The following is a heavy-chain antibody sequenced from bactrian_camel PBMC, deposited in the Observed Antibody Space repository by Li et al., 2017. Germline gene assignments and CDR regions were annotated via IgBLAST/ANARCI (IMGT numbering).Heavy chain of an antibody. J-gene: IGHJ6*01. CDR2: IKADGGT. CDR3: KPSLSTDLGH. Sequence: HVQLVESGGGSVQAGETLRLSCTAAGFTFADSDMGWYRQVPGNDCELISTIKADGGTDYADTVKGRFTISRDNAKNTMYLQMNSLKPEDTAVYYCKPSLSTDLGHWGQGTQVTVS. CDR1: GFTFADSD. V-gene: IGHV3S55*01.